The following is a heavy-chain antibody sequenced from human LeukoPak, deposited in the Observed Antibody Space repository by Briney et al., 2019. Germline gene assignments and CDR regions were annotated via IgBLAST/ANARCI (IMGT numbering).Heavy chain of an antibody. J-gene: IGHJ4*02. CDR3: ARGLRRVKLELGEYYFDY. V-gene: IGHV1-8*01. CDR1: GYTFTCYD. D-gene: IGHD1-1*01. Sequence: GASVKVSRKASGYTFTCYDINWVRHPTGQGLEWMGWMNPNSGNTGSAQKFQGRVTMTRNTSIGTAYMELSSLRSEDTAVYYCARGLRRVKLELGEYYFDYWGQGTLVTVSS. CDR2: MNPNSGNT.